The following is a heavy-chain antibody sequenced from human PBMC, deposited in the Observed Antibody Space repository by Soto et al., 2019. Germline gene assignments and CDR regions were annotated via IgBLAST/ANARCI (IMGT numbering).Heavy chain of an antibody. CDR2: INQGGLT. CDR1: GGSLRGHY. CDR3: ARGEVKLVANLFDS. J-gene: IGHJ5*01. D-gene: IGHD2-15*01. V-gene: IGHV4-34*01. Sequence: SETLSLTCAVSGGSLRGHYWSWIRQSPEKGLEWIGEINQGGLTNYNTTLKTRDTISTDASKNHFSLRLSYMTAADAAVYFCARGEVKLVANLFDSWGQGTPVTVYS.